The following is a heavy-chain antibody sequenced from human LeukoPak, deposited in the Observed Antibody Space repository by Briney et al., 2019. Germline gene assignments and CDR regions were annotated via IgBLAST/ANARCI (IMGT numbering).Heavy chain of an antibody. D-gene: IGHD3-10*01. CDR3: ARVMVRAYGMDV. CDR1: GGSISGYY. Sequence: SETLSLTCSVSGGSISGYYWSWIRQPPGKGLEWIGNIYYSGSTNYNPPLKSRVTISVDTSKNQFSLKLSSVTAADTAVYYCARVMVRAYGMDVWGQGTTVTVSS. CDR2: IYYSGST. J-gene: IGHJ6*02. V-gene: IGHV4-59*08.